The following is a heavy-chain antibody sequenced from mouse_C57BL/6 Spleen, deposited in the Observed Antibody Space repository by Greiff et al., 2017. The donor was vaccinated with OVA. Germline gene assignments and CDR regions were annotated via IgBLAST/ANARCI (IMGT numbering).Heavy chain of an antibody. J-gene: IGHJ4*01. CDR3: ARSDAQYYYAMDY. CDR2: IYPGDGDI. V-gene: IGHV1-82*01. CDR1: GYAFSSSW. Sequence: QVQLQQSGPELVKPGASVKISCKASGYAFSSSWMNWVKQRPGKGLEWIGRIYPGDGDINYNGKFKGKATLTADKSSSTAYMQLSSLTSEDSAVYVCARSDAQYYYAMDYWGQGTSVTVSS.